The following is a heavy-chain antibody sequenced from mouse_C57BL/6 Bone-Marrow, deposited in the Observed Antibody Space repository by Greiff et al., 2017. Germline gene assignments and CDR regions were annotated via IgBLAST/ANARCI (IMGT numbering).Heavy chain of an antibody. CDR3: ARRGSYYYGSTAWFAY. J-gene: IGHJ3*01. D-gene: IGHD1-1*01. Sequence: VKLVESGAELARPGASVKLSCKASGYTFTSYGISWVKQRTGQGLEWIGEIYPRSGSTYYNEKFKGKATLTADKSSSTAYMELRSLTSEDSAVYFCARRGSYYYGSTAWFAYWGQGTLVTVSA. V-gene: IGHV1-81*01. CDR2: IYPRSGST. CDR1: GYTFTSYG.